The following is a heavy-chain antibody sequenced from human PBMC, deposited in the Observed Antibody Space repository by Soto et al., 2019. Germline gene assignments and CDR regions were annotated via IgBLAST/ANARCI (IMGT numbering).Heavy chain of an antibody. CDR2: IFSNDEK. CDR3: ARISLVTYYYYGMDV. J-gene: IGHJ6*02. V-gene: IGHV2-26*01. D-gene: IGHD2-8*02. Sequence: QVTLKESGPVLVKPTETLTLTCTVSGFSLSNARMGVSWIRQPPGKALEWLAHIFSNDEKSYSTSLKSRLTISKDTSKSQVVLTMTNMDPVDTATYYCARISLVTYYYYGMDVWGQGTTVTVSS. CDR1: GFSLSNARMG.